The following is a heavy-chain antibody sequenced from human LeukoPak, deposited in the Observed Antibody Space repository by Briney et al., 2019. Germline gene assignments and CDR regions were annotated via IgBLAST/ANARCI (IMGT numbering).Heavy chain of an antibody. D-gene: IGHD5-18*01. CDR1: GFTFSSYG. CDR2: IRYDGSNK. CDR3: ARDGGSYGSFGPTFDY. Sequence: GGSLRLSCAASGFTFSSYGMHWVRQAPGKGLEWVAFIRYDGSNKYYADSVKGRFTISRDNAKNSLYLQMNSLRAEDTAVYYCARDGGSYGSFGPTFDYWGQGTLVTVSS. J-gene: IGHJ4*02. V-gene: IGHV3-30*02.